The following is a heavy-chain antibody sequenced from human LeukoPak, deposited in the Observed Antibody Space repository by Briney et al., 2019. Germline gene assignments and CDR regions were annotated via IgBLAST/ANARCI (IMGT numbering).Heavy chain of an antibody. V-gene: IGHV4-59*08. CDR1: GGSISVYY. D-gene: IGHD3-22*01. CDR3: ARHSKYYYDSSGSYVGYFQH. CDR2: IYYSGST. J-gene: IGHJ1*01. Sequence: SETLSLTCTVSGGSISVYYWSWIRQPPGKGLEWIGYIYYSGSTNYDPSLKSRVTISVDTSKNQFSLKLSSVTAADTAVYYCARHSKYYYDSSGSYVGYFQHWGQGALVTVSS.